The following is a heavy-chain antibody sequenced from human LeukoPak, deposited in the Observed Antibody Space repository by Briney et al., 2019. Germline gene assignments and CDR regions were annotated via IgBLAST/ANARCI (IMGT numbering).Heavy chain of an antibody. CDR2: INPSGGST. CDR1: GYTFTSYY. D-gene: IGHD3-3*01. V-gene: IGHV1-46*01. CDR3: ARGITIFGVVIYYFDY. J-gene: IGHJ4*02. Sequence: GASVKVSCKXSGYTFTSYYMHWVRQAPGQGLEWMGIINPSGGSTSYSQKFQGRVTMTRDTSTSTVYMELSSLRSEDTAVYYCARGITIFGVVIYYFDYWGQGALVTVSS.